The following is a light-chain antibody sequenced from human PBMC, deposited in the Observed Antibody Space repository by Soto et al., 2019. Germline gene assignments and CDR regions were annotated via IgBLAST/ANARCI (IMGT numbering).Light chain of an antibody. V-gene: IGKV3-20*01. CDR2: GAS. CDR3: QQYGSSPIT. Sequence: EIVLTQSPGTLSLSPGERATLSCRAIQSVSSSYLAWYQQKPGQAPRLLIYGASSSATGIPDRFSGSGSGTDFTLTISSPEPEDFSVYYCQQYGSSPITFGQGTRLEIK. CDR1: QSVSSSY. J-gene: IGKJ5*01.